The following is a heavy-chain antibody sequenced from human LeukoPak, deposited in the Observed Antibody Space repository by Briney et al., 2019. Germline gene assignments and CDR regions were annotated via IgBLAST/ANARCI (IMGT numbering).Heavy chain of an antibody. CDR1: GFTFSSYW. CDR2: INSDGSST. J-gene: IGHJ4*02. V-gene: IGHV3-74*01. CDR3: ARTYSSSCFAFGY. D-gene: IGHD6-13*01. Sequence: GRSLRLSCAASGFTFSSYWMHWVRQAPGKGLVWVSRINSDGSSTSYADSVKGRFTISRDNAKNTLYLQMNSLRAEDTAVYYCARTYSSSCFAFGYWGQGTLVTVSP.